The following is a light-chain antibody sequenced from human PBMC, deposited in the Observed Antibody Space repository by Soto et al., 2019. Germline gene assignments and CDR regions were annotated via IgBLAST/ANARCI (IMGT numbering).Light chain of an antibody. Sequence: EIVLTQSPGTLSLSPGARATLSCRASQSVRSRYLAWYQQKPGQAPRLLIYGASSRATGIPDRFSGSGSGTDFTLTISRLEPEDFAVYYCQQYGTSPTWTFGQGTKVDIK. CDR1: QSVRSRY. J-gene: IGKJ1*01. CDR3: QQYGTSPTWT. CDR2: GAS. V-gene: IGKV3-20*01.